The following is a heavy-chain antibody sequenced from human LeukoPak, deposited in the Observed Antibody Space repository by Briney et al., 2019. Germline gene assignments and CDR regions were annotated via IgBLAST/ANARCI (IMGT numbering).Heavy chain of an antibody. V-gene: IGHV4-34*01. CDR1: GASYNAYY. CDR3: AVGITIFGVAASFDS. CDR2: IDHRGIA. J-gene: IGHJ4*02. D-gene: IGHD3-3*01. Sequence: KPSETLSLTCAVYGASYNAYYWSWIRQPPGKGLEWIGDIDHRGIATYNPSLKSRLTISADASKNQFSLKLNSVTDADTAVYYCAVGITIFGVAASFDSWGQGNLVIVSS.